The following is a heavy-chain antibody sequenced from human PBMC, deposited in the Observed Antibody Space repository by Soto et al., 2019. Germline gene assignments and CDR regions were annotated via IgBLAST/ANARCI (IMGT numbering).Heavy chain of an antibody. CDR2: INAGNGNT. CDR1: GFVSTNHN. D-gene: IGHD6-19*01. CDR3: ASDYGSNWRL. J-gene: IGHJ4*02. Sequence: QAHLVQSGTEVKMPGDSVQVSCKASGFVSTNHNFHWVRQAPGQSLEWMGRINAGNGNTQYSQNFQGRVTFTGDPSARTAFMELTNLRFEDRAMYYCASDYGSNWRLWGQGTLVSVSS. V-gene: IGHV1-3*01.